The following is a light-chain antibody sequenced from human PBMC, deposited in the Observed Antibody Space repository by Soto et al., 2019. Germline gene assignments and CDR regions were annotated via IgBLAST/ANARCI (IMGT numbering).Light chain of an antibody. V-gene: IGLV2-14*01. CDR2: EVS. CDR3: SSFTSSSTPLV. J-gene: IGLJ1*01. Sequence: QSALTQPASVSGSPGQSITISCTGTSNDVGRYNYVSWYQQHQQHPGKAPKLMIYEVSNRPSGVSNRFSGSKSGNTASLTISGLQAEDEADYYCSSFTSSSTPLVVGSGTKRTVL. CDR1: SNDVGRYNY.